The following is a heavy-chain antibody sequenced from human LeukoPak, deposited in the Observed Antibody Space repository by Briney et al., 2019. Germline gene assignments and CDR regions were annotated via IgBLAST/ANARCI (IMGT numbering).Heavy chain of an antibody. J-gene: IGHJ4*02. CDR3: ARGLPKYCSSTSCPGGGLDY. CDR2: IYHSGST. V-gene: IGHV4-30-2*01. CDR1: GGPISSGGYS. Sequence: SETLSLTCAVSGGPISSGGYSWSWIRQPPGKGLEWIGYIYHSGSTYYNPSLKSRVTISVDRSKNQFSLKLSSVTAADTAVYYCARGLPKYCSSTSCPGGGLDYWGQGTLVTVSS. D-gene: IGHD2-2*01.